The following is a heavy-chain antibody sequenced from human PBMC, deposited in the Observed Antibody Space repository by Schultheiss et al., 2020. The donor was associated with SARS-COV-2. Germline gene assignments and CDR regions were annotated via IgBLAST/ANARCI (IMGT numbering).Heavy chain of an antibody. CDR2: IWYDGSNK. CDR3: ARDLAAAAQSPYYYYYYGMDV. D-gene: IGHD6-13*01. Sequence: GGSLRLSCAASGFTFSSYGMHWVRQAPGKGLEWVAVIWYDGSNKYYADSVKGRFTISRDNSKNTLYLQMNSLRAEDTAVYYCARDLAAAAQSPYYYYYYGMDVWGQGTTVTVSS. V-gene: IGHV3-33*01. CDR1: GFTFSSYG. J-gene: IGHJ6*02.